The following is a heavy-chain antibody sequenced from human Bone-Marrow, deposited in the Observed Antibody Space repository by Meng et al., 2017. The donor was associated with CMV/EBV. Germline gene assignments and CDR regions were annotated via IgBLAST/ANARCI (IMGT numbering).Heavy chain of an antibody. Sequence: GGSLRLSCAASGFTFSSYWMSWVRQAPGRGLEWVAHINQNGIEKYYVDAVKGRFTMSRDNAKNSLYLQMNSLRAEDTAVYYCVRDLGDGYSSGWYSANFDYWGQGTLVTFSS. J-gene: IGHJ4*02. D-gene: IGHD6-19*01. CDR3: VRDLGDGYSSGWYSANFDY. CDR2: INQNGIEK. V-gene: IGHV3-7*01. CDR1: GFTFSSYW.